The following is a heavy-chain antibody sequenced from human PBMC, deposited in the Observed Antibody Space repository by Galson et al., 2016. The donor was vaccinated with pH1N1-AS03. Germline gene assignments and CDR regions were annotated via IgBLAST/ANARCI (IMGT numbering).Heavy chain of an antibody. V-gene: IGHV3-21*01. CDR1: GFALIDYS. CDR3: TRSAPRGGHEPFDF. CDR2: IDPTSTYI. Sequence: SLRLSCAASGFALIDYSMHWVRQAPGKGLEWASSIDPTSTYIYYADSPTGRFTISRDNAFNSLYLLMNSLRVDDTAVYFCTRSAPRGGHEPFDFWGQGTLVTVSP. J-gene: IGHJ4*02. D-gene: IGHD5-12*01.